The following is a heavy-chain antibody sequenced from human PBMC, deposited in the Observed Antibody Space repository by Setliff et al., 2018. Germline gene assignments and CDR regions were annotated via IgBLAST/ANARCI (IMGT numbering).Heavy chain of an antibody. J-gene: IGHJ3*02. D-gene: IGHD5-18*01. CDR2: IYPGDSDT. CDR1: EYSFTTYW. V-gene: IGHV5-51*01. Sequence: PGESLKISCKASEYSFTTYWIGWVRQMPGKGLEWMGIIYPGDSDTRYSPSFQGQVTISADKSINTAYLQWSSLKASGTAMYYCARRNTAMVYGFDIWGQGTMVTVS. CDR3: ARRNTAMVYGFDI.